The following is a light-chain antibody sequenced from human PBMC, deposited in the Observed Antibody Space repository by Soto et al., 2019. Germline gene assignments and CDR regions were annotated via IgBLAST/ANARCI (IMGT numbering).Light chain of an antibody. Sequence: DIQMTQSPSTLSAYVGDRVTITCRASQSISRWLAWYQQKPGKAPALLIYKASTLEGGVPSRFRGSRSGTEFTLTISSLQPDDFETYDCQQYSRLYSFGQGTKLEIK. V-gene: IGKV1-5*03. CDR3: QQYSRLYS. CDR2: KAS. CDR1: QSISRW. J-gene: IGKJ2*03.